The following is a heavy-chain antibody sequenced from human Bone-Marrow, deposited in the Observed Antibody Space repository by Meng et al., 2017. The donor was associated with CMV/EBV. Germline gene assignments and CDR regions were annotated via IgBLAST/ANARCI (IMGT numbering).Heavy chain of an antibody. Sequence: SVKVSCKVSEGTPRGYTITWVRQAPGQGLEWMGRIIPVLRLTDYAQKFQGRVKLTADTSTRTAYMELRSLRPEDTAVYFCARDYYDFWSGYSSLLMDVWGQGTTVTVSS. CDR3: ARDYYDFWSGYSSLLMDV. V-gene: IGHV1-69*04. CDR1: EGTPRGYT. CDR2: IIPVLRLT. J-gene: IGHJ6*02. D-gene: IGHD3-3*01.